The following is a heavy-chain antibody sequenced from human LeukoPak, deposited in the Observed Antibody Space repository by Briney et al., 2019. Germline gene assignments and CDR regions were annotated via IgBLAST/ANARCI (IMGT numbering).Heavy chain of an antibody. CDR3: TTDSGELLDFDY. Sequence: PGGSLRLSCAASGFTFSSYSMNWVRQAPGKGLEWVGRIKSKTDGGTTDYAAPVKGRFTISRDDSKNTLYLQMNSLKTEDTAVYYCTTDSGELLDFDYWGQGTLVTVSS. CDR2: IKSKTDGGTT. CDR1: GFTFSSYS. D-gene: IGHD1-26*01. J-gene: IGHJ4*02. V-gene: IGHV3-15*01.